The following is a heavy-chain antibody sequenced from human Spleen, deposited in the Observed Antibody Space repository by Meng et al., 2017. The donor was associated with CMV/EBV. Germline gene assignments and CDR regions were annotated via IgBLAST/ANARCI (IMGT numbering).Heavy chain of an antibody. CDR3: GRCWDY. D-gene: IGHD4/OR15-4a*01. J-gene: IGHJ4*02. CDR1: GFIFSDYY. Sequence: GESLKISCAASGFIFSDYYMTWIRQAPGKGLEWVSYISYGGTTIFYADAVKGRFTISRDNAKSSLYLQMNSLRDEDTAVYYCGRCWDYWGQGTLVTVSS. CDR2: ISYGGTTI. V-gene: IGHV3-11*04.